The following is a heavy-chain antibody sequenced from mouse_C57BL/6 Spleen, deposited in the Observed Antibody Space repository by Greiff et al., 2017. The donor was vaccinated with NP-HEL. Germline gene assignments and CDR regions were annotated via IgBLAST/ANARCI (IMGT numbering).Heavy chain of an antibody. D-gene: IGHD1-1*01. CDR2: ISYDGSN. V-gene: IGHV3-6*01. J-gene: IGHJ1*03. CDR1: GYSITSGYY. CDR3: AGHYYGSSFSYWYFDV. Sequence: DVQLQESGPGLVKPSQSLSLTCSVTGYSITSGYYWNWIRQFPGNKLEWMGYISYDGSNNYNPSLKNRISITRDTSKNQFFLKLNSVTTEDTATYYCAGHYYGSSFSYWYFDVWGTGTTVTVSS.